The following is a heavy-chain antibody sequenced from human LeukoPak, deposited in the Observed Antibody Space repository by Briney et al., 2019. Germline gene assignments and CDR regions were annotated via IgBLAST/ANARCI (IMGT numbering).Heavy chain of an antibody. CDR2: ISGSGTTT. D-gene: IGHD3-22*01. J-gene: IGHJ4*02. Sequence: GGSLRLSCAASGFTFSSYAMSWVRKAPGKGLEWVSTISGSGTTTYYADSVKGRFTISRDSSKNTLYLQMNSLRAEDTAVYYCTKRPVVVITTPYFDYWGQGTLVTVSS. V-gene: IGHV3-23*01. CDR3: TKRPVVVITTPYFDY. CDR1: GFTFSSYA.